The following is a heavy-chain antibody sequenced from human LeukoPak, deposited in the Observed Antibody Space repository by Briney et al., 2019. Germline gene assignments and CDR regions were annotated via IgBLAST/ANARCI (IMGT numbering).Heavy chain of an antibody. CDR1: GFTFSSYW. V-gene: IGHV3-7*01. CDR2: IKQHGSEK. J-gene: IGHJ4*02. Sequence: GGSLRLSCAASGFTFSSYWMSWVRQAPGKGLEWVANIKQHGSEKYYVDSVKGRFTISRDNAKNSLYLQMSSLRAEDTAVYYCARDYYGWFFDYWGQGTLVTVSS. D-gene: IGHD3-10*01. CDR3: ARDYYGWFFDY.